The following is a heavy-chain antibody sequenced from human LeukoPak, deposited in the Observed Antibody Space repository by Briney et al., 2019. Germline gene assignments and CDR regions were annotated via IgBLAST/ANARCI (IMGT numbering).Heavy chain of an antibody. V-gene: IGHV1-69*05. D-gene: IGHD2-15*01. J-gene: IGHJ3*02. CDR1: GGTFSSYA. CDR3: ATSYCSGGSCHRLDAFDI. Sequence: SVKASCKASGGTFSSYAISWVRQAPGQGLEWMGGIIPIFGTANYAQKFQGRVTITTDESTSTAYMELSSLRSEDTAVYYCATSYCSGGSCHRLDAFDIWGQGTMVTVSS. CDR2: IIPIFGTA.